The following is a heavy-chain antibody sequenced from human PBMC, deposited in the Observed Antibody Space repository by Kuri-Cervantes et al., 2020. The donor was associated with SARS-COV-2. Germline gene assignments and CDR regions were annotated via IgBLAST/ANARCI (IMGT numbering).Heavy chain of an antibody. CDR3: ARGMVRGLIQSYYYGMDV. D-gene: IGHD3-10*01. Sequence: ASVKVSCKASGYTFSDYDMYWVRQAPGQGLEWMGWINPNSGGTNYAQKFQGWVTMTRDTSSTGYMELSRLRSDDTAVYYCARGMVRGLIQSYYYGMDVWGQGTTVTVSS. CDR2: INPNSGGT. CDR1: GYTFSDYD. J-gene: IGHJ6*02. V-gene: IGHV1-2*04.